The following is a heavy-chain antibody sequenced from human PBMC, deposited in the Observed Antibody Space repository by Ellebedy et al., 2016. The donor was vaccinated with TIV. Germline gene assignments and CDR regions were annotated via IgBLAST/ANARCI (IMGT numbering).Heavy chain of an antibody. Sequence: GESLKISCAAPGFTISSYSMNWVRQAPGKGLEWVSYISSSSSTIYYADSVKGRFTVSRDNAKNSLYLQMNSLRAEDTVVYYCARAPSYLGDIVVVPAASLRAYYYGMDVWGQGTTVTVSS. CDR3: ARAPSYLGDIVVVPAASLRAYYYGMDV. CDR1: GFTISSYS. J-gene: IGHJ6*02. V-gene: IGHV3-48*01. D-gene: IGHD2-2*01. CDR2: ISSSSSTI.